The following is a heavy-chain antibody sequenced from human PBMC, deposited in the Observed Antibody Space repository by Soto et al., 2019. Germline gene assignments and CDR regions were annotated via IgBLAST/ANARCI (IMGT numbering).Heavy chain of an antibody. Sequence: SLRLSCAASGFTFSSYGMHWVRQAPGKGLEWVAYIRYDGSNIYYADSVKGRFTISRDNAKNSLYLQMNSLRVEDTAVYYCARHKYHSSGPSAYWGQGTLVTVSS. CDR2: IRYDGSNI. CDR3: ARHKYHSSGPSAY. V-gene: IGHV3-33*01. D-gene: IGHD3-22*01. J-gene: IGHJ4*02. CDR1: GFTFSSYG.